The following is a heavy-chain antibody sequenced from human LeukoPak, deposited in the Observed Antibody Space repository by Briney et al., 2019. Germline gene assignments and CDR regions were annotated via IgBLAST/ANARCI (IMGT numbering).Heavy chain of an antibody. CDR3: TTPPD. CDR1: GITISSAW. CDR2: LKSDSDGGTT. Sequence: NPGGSLRLSCEAPGITISSAWMSWVRQPPGKGFEYVARLKSDSDGGTTDHAAPVKGRFTISRDDSKNTLYLQMNSLTIEDTAVYYCTTPPDWGQGTLVTVSP. J-gene: IGHJ4*02. V-gene: IGHV3-15*01.